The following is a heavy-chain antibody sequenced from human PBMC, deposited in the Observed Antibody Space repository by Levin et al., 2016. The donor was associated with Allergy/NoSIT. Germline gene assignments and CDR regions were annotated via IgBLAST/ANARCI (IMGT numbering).Heavy chain of an antibody. CDR3: AKGRGYSYGLRRVGPHFDY. CDR2: ISGSGGST. J-gene: IGHJ4*02. CDR1: GFTFSSYA. Sequence: GESLKISCAASGFTFSSYAMSWVRQAPGKGLEWVSAISGSGGSTYYADSVKGRFTISRDNSKNTLYLQMNSLRAEDTAVYYCAKGRGYSYGLRRVGPHFDYWGQGTLATVSS. V-gene: IGHV3-23*01. D-gene: IGHD5-18*01.